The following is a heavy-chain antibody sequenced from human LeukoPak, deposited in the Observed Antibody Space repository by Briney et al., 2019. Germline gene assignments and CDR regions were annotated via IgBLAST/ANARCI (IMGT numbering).Heavy chain of an antibody. D-gene: IGHD4-17*01. Sequence: SETLSLTCTVSGGSISSGGYYWSWIRQPPGKGLEWIGYIYHSGSTYYNPSLKSRVTISVDRSKNQFSLKLSSVTAADTAVYYCARAPKTHDYGTEGTFPDYWGQGTLVTVSS. J-gene: IGHJ4*02. V-gene: IGHV4-30-2*01. CDR3: ARAPKTHDYGTEGTFPDY. CDR1: GGSISSGGYY. CDR2: IYHSGST.